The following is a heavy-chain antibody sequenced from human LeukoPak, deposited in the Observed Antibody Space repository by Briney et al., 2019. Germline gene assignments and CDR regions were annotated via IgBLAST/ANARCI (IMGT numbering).Heavy chain of an antibody. D-gene: IGHD6-19*01. CDR1: GGSISSGDYY. V-gene: IGHV4-39*01. CDR3: ARLRYSSGWYDVNWFDP. Sequence: SETLSLTCTVSGGSISSGDYYWSWIRQPPGKGLGWIGSIYYSGSTYYNPSLKSRVTISVDTSKNQFSLKLSSVTAADTAVYYCARLRYSSGWYDVNWFDPWGQGTLVTVSS. CDR2: IYYSGST. J-gene: IGHJ5*02.